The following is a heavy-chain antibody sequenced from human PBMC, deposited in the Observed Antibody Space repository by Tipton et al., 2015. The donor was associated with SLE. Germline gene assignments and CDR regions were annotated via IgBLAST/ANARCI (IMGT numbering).Heavy chain of an antibody. Sequence: QLVQSGAEVKEPGASAMISCKASGYTFTSYGISWVRQAPGQGLEWMGWISPYNGNTNFAQKVRDRFSMTTDTATTTVHMELRSLRSDDTAVYFCARDSPAGYYYYGMDVWGQGTSVTVSS. J-gene: IGHJ6*02. CDR3: ARDSPAGYYYYGMDV. CDR2: ISPYNGNT. V-gene: IGHV1-18*01. CDR1: GYTFTSYG.